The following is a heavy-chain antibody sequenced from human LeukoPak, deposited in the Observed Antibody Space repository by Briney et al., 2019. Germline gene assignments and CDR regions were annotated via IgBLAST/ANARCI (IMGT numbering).Heavy chain of an antibody. V-gene: IGHV3-74*01. CDR3: ARGGTIYSGSYYGNWFDP. CDR1: GFTFSSYW. CDR2: INSDGSST. Sequence: HSGRSLRLSCAASGFTFSSYWMHWVRQAPGKGLVWVSRINSDGSSTSYADSVKGRFTISRDNAKNTLYLQMNSLRAEDTAVYYCARGGTIYSGSYYGNWFDPWGQGTLVTVSS. D-gene: IGHD3-10*01. J-gene: IGHJ5*02.